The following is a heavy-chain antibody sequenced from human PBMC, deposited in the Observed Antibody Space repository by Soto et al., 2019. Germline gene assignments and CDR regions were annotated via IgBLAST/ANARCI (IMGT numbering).Heavy chain of an antibody. CDR2: INADYGNT. Sequence: QLQLVQSGTELKKPGASVKVSCKASGYTFTNYGITWVRQAPGQGLEWMGWINADYGNTNYEQKFQGRATMTTDTSTNPAYMELRRLRSDDTAVYYCARKSLSNFNWFDPWGQGTLVTVSS. V-gene: IGHV1-18*04. J-gene: IGHJ5*02. D-gene: IGHD4-4*01. CDR3: ARKSLSNFNWFDP. CDR1: GYTFTNYG.